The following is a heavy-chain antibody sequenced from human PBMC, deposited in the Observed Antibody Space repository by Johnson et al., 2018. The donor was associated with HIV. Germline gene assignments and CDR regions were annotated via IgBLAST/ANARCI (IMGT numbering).Heavy chain of an antibody. CDR3: TRHPPAVVPAATTDAFDI. CDR2: IRSKANSYAT. V-gene: IGHV3-73*01. D-gene: IGHD2-2*01. Sequence: VQLVESGGGVVQPGGSLRLSCAASGLTFPFNTYWMSWVRQAPGKGLEWVGRIRSKANSYATAYAASVKGRFTISRDDSKNTAYLQMNSLKTEDTAVYYCTRHPPAVVPAATTDAFDIWGQGTMVTVSS. J-gene: IGHJ3*02. CDR1: GLTFPFNT.